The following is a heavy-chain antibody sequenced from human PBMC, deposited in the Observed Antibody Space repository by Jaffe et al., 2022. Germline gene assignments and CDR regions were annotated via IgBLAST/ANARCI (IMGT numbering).Heavy chain of an antibody. Sequence: EVSLVESGGGVVQPGGSLRLSCVAFEFSFGDYWMHWVRLVPGKGLDWVSDINADGTVTTYADSVKGRFIVSRDNAKNTLFLQMNRLRGDDSAVYYCARATRYGFRESKGWFDSWGRGTLVSVSS. CDR1: EFSFGDYW. D-gene: IGHD3-10*01. CDR2: INADGTVT. J-gene: IGHJ5*01. V-gene: IGHV3-74*03. CDR3: ARATRYGFRESKGWFDS.